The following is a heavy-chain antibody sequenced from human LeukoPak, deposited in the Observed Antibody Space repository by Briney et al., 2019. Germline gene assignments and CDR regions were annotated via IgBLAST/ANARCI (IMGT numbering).Heavy chain of an antibody. CDR3: GKDWDDYGDYLPLDY. D-gene: IGHD4-17*01. J-gene: IGHJ4*02. Sequence: PGGSLRLSCAASGFTFSNYAMSWVRQAPGKGLEWVSAIRGSGDSTYYADSVKGRFTISRDNSKNTLYLQMNSLRAEDTAVYYCGKDWDDYGDYLPLDYWGQGTLVTVSS. CDR2: IRGSGDST. CDR1: GFTFSNYA. V-gene: IGHV3-23*01.